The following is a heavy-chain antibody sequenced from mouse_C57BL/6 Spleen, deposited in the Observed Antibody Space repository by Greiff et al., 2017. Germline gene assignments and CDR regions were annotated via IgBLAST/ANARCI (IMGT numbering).Heavy chain of an antibody. Sequence: QVQLQQPGAELVKPGASVKLSCKASGYTFTSYWMHWVKQRPGQGLEWIGMIHPNSGSTNYNEKFKSKATLTVDKSSSTAYMQLSSLTSEDSAVYYCARGSYGGRYFDVWGTGTTVTVSS. D-gene: IGHD1-1*02. J-gene: IGHJ1*03. V-gene: IGHV1-64*01. CDR3: ARGSYGGRYFDV. CDR2: IHPNSGST. CDR1: GYTFTSYW.